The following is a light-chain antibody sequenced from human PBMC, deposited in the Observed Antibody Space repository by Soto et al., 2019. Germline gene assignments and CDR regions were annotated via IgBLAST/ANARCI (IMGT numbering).Light chain of an antibody. CDR3: TSHAGIINVV. CDR1: SSDVGGYNY. V-gene: IGLV2-8*01. Sequence: QSVLTQPPSAYGSPGQSVTISCTGTSSDVGGYNYVSWYQQHPGKAPKLIIYEVTKRPSGVPDRFSGSKSGNTASLTVSGLLAEDEADYYCTSHAGIINVVFGGGTKLTVL. CDR2: EVT. J-gene: IGLJ3*02.